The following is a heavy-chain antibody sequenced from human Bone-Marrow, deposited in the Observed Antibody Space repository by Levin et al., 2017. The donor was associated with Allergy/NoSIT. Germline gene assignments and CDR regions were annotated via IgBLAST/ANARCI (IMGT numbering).Heavy chain of an antibody. J-gene: IGHJ2*01. V-gene: IGHV3-74*01. CDR2: INNDGSGT. D-gene: IGHD4-17*01. CDR1: GFTFSSYW. Sequence: GGSLRLSCAASGFTFSSYWMYWVRQAPGKGLVWVSRINNDGSGTSYADSVKGRFTISRDNAKNTQYLQMNSLGGEDTAVYYCARDRGRDYGDSVWYFDLWGRGTLVTVSS. CDR3: ARDRGRDYGDSVWYFDL.